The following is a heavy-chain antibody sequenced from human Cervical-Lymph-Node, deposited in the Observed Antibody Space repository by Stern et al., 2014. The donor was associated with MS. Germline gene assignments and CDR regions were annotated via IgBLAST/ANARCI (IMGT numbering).Heavy chain of an antibody. CDR3: ARDPGDHLGLFY. Sequence: EVQLVESGGGLIQPGGSLSLSCAASGFTVSSSSMNWVRQAPGKGLEWVSIIYSGDNTYYADSVKGRFTISRDNSKNTLSLQMNSLRAEDTAVYYCARDPGDHLGLFYWGQGTLVTVSS. V-gene: IGHV3-53*01. D-gene: IGHD4-17*01. CDR2: IYSGDNT. CDR1: GFTVSSSS. J-gene: IGHJ4*02.